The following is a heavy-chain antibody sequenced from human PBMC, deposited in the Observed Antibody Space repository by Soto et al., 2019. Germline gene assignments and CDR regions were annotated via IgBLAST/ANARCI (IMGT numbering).Heavy chain of an antibody. D-gene: IGHD6-13*01. CDR2: ISGSRGYI. J-gene: IGHJ4*02. CDR3: ARDWAADLDY. V-gene: IGHV3-21*01. CDR1: GFIFSDYT. Sequence: GGSLRLSCAASGFIFSDYTMNWVRQAPGKGLEWVSSISGSRGYIYYGDSVKGRFTISRDNAKNSLVLQMNNLRAEDTAVYYCARDWAADLDYWGPGTLVTVSS.